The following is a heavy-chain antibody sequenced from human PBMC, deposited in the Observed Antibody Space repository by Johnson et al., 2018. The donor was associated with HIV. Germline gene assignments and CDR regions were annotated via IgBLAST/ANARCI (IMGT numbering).Heavy chain of an antibody. J-gene: IGHJ3*02. CDR3: AKGAFDI. CDR2: INWDGGNT. Sequence: VQLVESGGGLVQPGRSLRLSCTASGFRFDDYAMHWVRQTPGKGLEWVSGINWDGGNTGCADSVKGRFTISRDNSKNTLYLQMNSLRAEDTAVYYCAKGAFDIWGQGTMVTVSS. V-gene: IGHV3-9*01. CDR1: GFRFDDYA.